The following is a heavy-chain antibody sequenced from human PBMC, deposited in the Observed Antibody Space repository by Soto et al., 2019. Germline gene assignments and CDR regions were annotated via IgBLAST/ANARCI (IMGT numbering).Heavy chain of an antibody. D-gene: IGHD6-13*01. J-gene: IGHJ6*02. V-gene: IGHV1-46*01. CDR1: GYTFTSYY. Sequence: ASVKVSCKASGYTFTSYYMHWVRQAPGQGLEWMGIINPSGGSTSYAQKFQGRVTMTRDTSTSTVYMEQSSLRSEDTAVYYCARLLTHSSSWYDYYGMDVWGQGTTVTVSS. CDR3: ARLLTHSSSWYDYYGMDV. CDR2: INPSGGST.